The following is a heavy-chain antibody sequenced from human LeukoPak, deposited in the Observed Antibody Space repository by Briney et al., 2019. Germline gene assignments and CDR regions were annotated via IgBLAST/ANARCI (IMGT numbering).Heavy chain of an antibody. J-gene: IGHJ4*02. Sequence: GGSLRLSCAASGFTVSSNYMSWVRQAPGEGLEWVSSISNSGGSTNYADSVKGRFTISRDNSKNTLYLQMNSLRAEDTAVYYCAKVRPPVDTAMVDFDYWGQGTLVTVSS. D-gene: IGHD5-18*01. CDR2: ISNSGGST. V-gene: IGHV3-53*05. CDR3: AKVRPPVDTAMVDFDY. CDR1: GFTVSSNY.